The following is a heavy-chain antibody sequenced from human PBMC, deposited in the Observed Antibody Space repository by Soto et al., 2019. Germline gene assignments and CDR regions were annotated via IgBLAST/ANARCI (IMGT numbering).Heavy chain of an antibody. V-gene: IGHV3-21*01. D-gene: IGHD6-13*01. Sequence: GGSLRLSCAASGFTFSSYSMNWVRQAPGKGLEWVSSISSSSSYIYYADSVKGRFTISRDNAKNSLYLQMNSLRAEDTAVYYCARALAAHLRFDYWGQGTLVTVSS. CDR1: GFTFSSYS. J-gene: IGHJ4*02. CDR3: ARALAAHLRFDY. CDR2: ISSSSSYI.